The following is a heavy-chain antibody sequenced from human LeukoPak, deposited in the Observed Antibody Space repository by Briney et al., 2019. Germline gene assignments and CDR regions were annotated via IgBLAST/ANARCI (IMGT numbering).Heavy chain of an antibody. D-gene: IGHD6-19*01. CDR3: AIQYSSGWYRYYFDY. CDR1: GYTLSESS. J-gene: IGHJ4*02. CDR2: FDPEGGET. V-gene: IGHV1-24*01. Sequence: ASAKVSRKVSGYTLSESSIHSVRQAPGKGLEWMGSFDPEGGETIYAQKFQGRVTMTEDTSTDTTYMELSSLRSEDTAVYYCAIQYSSGWYRYYFDYWGQGTLVTVSS.